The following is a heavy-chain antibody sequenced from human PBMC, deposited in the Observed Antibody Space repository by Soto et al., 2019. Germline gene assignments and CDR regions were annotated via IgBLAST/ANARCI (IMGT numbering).Heavy chain of an antibody. CDR1: GFTFSSYS. Sequence: GGSLRLSCAASGFTFSSYSMHWVRQAPGKGLEWVSSISSSSSYIYYAESVKGRFTISSDNAKNSLDLQMNSLRAEDTAVYYCASGSGEWLRCFDYWGQGTLVTVSS. CDR2: ISSSSSYI. CDR3: ASGSGEWLRCFDY. D-gene: IGHD6-19*01. V-gene: IGHV3-21*01. J-gene: IGHJ4*02.